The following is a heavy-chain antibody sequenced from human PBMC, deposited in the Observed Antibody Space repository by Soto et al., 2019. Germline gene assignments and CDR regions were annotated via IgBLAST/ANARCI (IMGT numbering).Heavy chain of an antibody. CDR3: VALAR. CDR1: GYTFTTYD. Sequence: QVQLVQSGAEVREPGASVKVSCKTSGYTFTTYDINWVRQASGQGLEWMGWMKPNSGDTGYGQKFQGRVPLTRDTSTSTAYMELSGLKSEDTAVYYCVALARWGQGTLVTVSS. J-gene: IGHJ4*02. V-gene: IGHV1-8*01. CDR2: MKPNSGDT. D-gene: IGHD6-6*01.